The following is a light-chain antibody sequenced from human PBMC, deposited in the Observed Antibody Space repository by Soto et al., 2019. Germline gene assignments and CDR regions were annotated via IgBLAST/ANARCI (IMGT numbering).Light chain of an antibody. CDR3: QQYSSRST. CDR2: DAS. CDR1: QSISGW. Sequence: DIQMTQSPYTLSASVGDRVTITCRASQSISGWLAWYQQKPGKAPKLLIYDASSLESGVPSRFSGSGFGTEFTLTISSLQPGDFATYYCQQYSSRSTFGQGTKVDIK. J-gene: IGKJ1*01. V-gene: IGKV1-5*01.